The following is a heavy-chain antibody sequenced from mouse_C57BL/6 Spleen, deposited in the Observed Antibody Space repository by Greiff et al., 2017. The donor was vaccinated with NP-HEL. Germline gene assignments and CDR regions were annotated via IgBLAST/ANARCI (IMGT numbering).Heavy chain of an antibody. CDR3: ARREIYYGNYLGY. D-gene: IGHD2-1*01. CDR2: ILPGSGST. Sequence: QVQLKQSGAELMKPGASVKLPCKATGYTFTGYWIEWVKQRPGHGLEWIGEILPGSGSTNYNEKFKGKATFTADTSSNTAYMQLSSLTTEDSAIYYCARREIYYGNYLGYWGQGTTLTVSS. J-gene: IGHJ2*01. V-gene: IGHV1-9*01. CDR1: GYTFTGYW.